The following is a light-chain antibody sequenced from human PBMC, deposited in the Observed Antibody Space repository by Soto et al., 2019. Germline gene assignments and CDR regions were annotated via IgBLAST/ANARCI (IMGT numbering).Light chain of an antibody. CDR2: EVS. J-gene: IGLJ2*01. CDR1: NSDLGGYNY. CDR3: SSYGGRNNLL. Sequence: QSALTQPPSASGSPGQSVTISCTGTNSDLGGYNYVSWYQQHPGRAPKVMIYEVSKRPSGVPNRFSGSKSGNTASLTVSGLQAEDEADYYCSSYGGRNNLLFGGGTKLTVL. V-gene: IGLV2-8*01.